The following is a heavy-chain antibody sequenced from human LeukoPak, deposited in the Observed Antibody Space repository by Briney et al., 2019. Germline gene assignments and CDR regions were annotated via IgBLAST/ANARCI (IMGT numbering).Heavy chain of an antibody. CDR1: GFTFSSYS. D-gene: IGHD6-13*01. Sequence: PGGSLRLSCAASGFTFSSYSMNWVRQAPGKGLEWVSSISSSSSYISYADSVKGRFTISRDNAKNSLYLQMNSLRAEDTAVYYCARDRLSSWYSRYFDYWGQGTLVTVSS. CDR3: ARDRLSSWYSRYFDY. CDR2: ISSSSSYI. J-gene: IGHJ4*02. V-gene: IGHV3-21*01.